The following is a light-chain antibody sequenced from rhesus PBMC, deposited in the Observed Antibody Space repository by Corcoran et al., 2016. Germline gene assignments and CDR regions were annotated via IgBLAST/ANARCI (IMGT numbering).Light chain of an antibody. CDR2: YAS. V-gene: IGKV1-37*01. J-gene: IGKJ1*01. Sequence: DIQMTQSPSSLSASVGDRVTITCRASQGISSYLAWYQQKLGKAPKPLIYYASNLESGVPSRFSGSGSGTEFTLNISSLQPEDFATYYCQQYNSDPWTFGQGTKVEIK. CDR1: QGISSY. CDR3: QQYNSDPWT.